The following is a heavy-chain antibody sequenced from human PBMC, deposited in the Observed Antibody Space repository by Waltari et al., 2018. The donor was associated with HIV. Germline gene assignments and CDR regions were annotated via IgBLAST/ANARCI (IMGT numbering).Heavy chain of an antibody. CDR1: GYSISSGYY. D-gene: IGHD5-18*01. CDR2: IYHSGST. CDR3: ARGGKGYSYGYAQFDY. Sequence: QVQLQESGPGLVKPSETLSLTCTVSGYSISSGYYWGWIRQPPGKGLEWIGSIYHSGSTYYNPSLKSRVTISVDTSKNQFSLKLSSVTAADTAVYYCARGGKGYSYGYAQFDYWGQGTLVTVSS. V-gene: IGHV4-38-2*02. J-gene: IGHJ4*02.